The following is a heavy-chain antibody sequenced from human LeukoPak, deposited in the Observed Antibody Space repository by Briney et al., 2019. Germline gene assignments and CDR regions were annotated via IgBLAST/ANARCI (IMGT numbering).Heavy chain of an antibody. J-gene: IGHJ4*02. CDR2: ISSSSSTI. D-gene: IGHD3-10*01. Sequence: PGGSLRLSCAASGFTFSTYSMNWVRQAPGKGLEWVSYISSSSSTIYYADSVKGRFTISRVNAKNSLYLQMSSLRAEDTAAYYCVRENDNMVRGVIITHFDYWGQGTLVTVSS. CDR1: GFTFSTYS. V-gene: IGHV3-48*04. CDR3: VRENDNMVRGVIITHFDY.